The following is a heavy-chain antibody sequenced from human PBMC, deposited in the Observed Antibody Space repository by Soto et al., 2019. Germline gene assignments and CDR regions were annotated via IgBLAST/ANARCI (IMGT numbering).Heavy chain of an antibody. CDR2: FDPEDGET. J-gene: IGHJ6*02. Sequence: ASVKVSCKVSGYTLTELSMHWVRQAPGKGLEWMGGFDPEDGETIYAQKFQGRVTMTEDTSTDTAYMELSSLRSEDTAVYYCATVLGYCSSTSCYPQSVYYYGMDVWGQGTTVTVSS. CDR1: GYTLTELS. CDR3: ATVLGYCSSTSCYPQSVYYYGMDV. V-gene: IGHV1-24*01. D-gene: IGHD2-2*01.